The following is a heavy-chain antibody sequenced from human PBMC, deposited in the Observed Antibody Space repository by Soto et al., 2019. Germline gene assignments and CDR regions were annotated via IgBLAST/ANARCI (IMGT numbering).Heavy chain of an antibody. V-gene: IGHV3-23*01. CDR1: GLTFSSYA. D-gene: IGHD2-21*01. Sequence: EVQLLESGGGLVQPGGSLRLSCAASGLTFSSYAMSWVRQAPGKGLEWVSAIRGSGDSTYSADSVKGRYTISRDNSKNTLYLQINSRRVWDTAGYYCAAIPPWEADCRGGEVYWGKGCLVTVSA. CDR3: AAIPPWEADCRGGEVY. J-gene: IGHJ4*02. CDR2: IRGSGDST.